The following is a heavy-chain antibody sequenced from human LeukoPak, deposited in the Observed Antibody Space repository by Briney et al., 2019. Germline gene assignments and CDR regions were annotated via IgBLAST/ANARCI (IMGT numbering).Heavy chain of an antibody. V-gene: IGHV3-NL1*01. Sequence: GGSLRLSCAASGFTFSSFGMHWVRQAPGKGLEWVAVIYSGGSTYYADSVKGRFTISRDNSKNTLYLQMSSLRAEDTAVYYCARTQAVANAFDIWGQGTMVTVSS. CDR2: IYSGGST. D-gene: IGHD6-19*01. J-gene: IGHJ3*02. CDR1: GFTFSSFG. CDR3: ARTQAVANAFDI.